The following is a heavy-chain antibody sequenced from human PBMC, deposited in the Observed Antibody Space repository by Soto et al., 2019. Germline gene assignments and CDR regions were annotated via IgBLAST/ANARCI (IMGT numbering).Heavy chain of an antibody. CDR1: GYTFTSYS. J-gene: IGHJ4*02. CDR3: AREHDYWSNYCFDY. Sequence: QVQLVQSGAEVKKPGASVKVSCEASGYTFTSYSIHWVRQAPGQRLEWMGWLNAGNGNTKYSQKFKGRVTISRDTSARIDYMELSSLRYEETAVYYCAREHDYWSNYCFDYWGQGTLVTVSS. CDR2: LNAGNGNT. V-gene: IGHV1-3*01. D-gene: IGHD3-3*01.